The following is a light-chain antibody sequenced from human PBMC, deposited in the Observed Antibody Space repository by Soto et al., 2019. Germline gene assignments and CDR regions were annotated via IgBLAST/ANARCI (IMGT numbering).Light chain of an antibody. CDR1: SSDVGGYNS. V-gene: IGLV2-8*01. CDR2: EVT. Sequence: QSALTQPPSASGSPGQSVTISCTGTSSDVGGYNSVSWYQHHPGKAPKLIIYEVTKRPSGVPDRFSGSKSGNTASLTVSGLLAEDEADYSCSSHAGIINVVFGGGTQLTVL. J-gene: IGLJ3*02. CDR3: SSHAGIINVV.